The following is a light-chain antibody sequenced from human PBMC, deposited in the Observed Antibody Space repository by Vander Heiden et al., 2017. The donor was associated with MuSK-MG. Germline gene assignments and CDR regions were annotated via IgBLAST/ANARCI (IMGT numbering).Light chain of an antibody. CDR2: GVS. J-gene: IGKJ2*01. V-gene: IGKV3-20*01. Sequence: EIVLTQSPGTLSLSPGERATLSCRASQSVSNSYFAWYQQKPGQAPRLLIYGVSGRATGIPDRFSGSGSGTDFTLTISRVEPEDFAVYFCQQYASLPHTFGQGTKLEI. CDR3: QQYASLPHT. CDR1: QSVSNSY.